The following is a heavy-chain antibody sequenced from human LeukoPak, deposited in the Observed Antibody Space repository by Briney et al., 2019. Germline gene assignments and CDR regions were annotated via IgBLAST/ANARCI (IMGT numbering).Heavy chain of an antibody. CDR3: ASLPSGYSYGCGVY. J-gene: IGHJ4*02. V-gene: IGHV3-48*03. D-gene: IGHD5-18*01. CDR2: ISSSGSTK. Sequence: GGSLRLSCAASGFTFSSYEMNWVRQAPGKGLEWVSYISSSGSTKYYADSVKGRFTISRDNAKNSLYLQMNSLRAEDTAVYYCASLPSGYSYGCGVYWGQGTLVTVSS. CDR1: GFTFSSYE.